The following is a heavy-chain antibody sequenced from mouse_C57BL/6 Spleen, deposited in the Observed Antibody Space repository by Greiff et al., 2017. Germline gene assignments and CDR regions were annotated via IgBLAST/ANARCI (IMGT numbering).Heavy chain of an antibody. J-gene: IGHJ1*03. V-gene: IGHV1-52*01. Sequence: VQLQQSGAELVRPGSSLKLSCTASGYTFISYWMHWVKQRPIQGLEWISNIDTSCSYTHYHQQFKDRVTLTVDKSSSTAYMQLSSLTSEDSAVYYCAREDYYGSSWYFDVWGTGTTVTVSS. CDR1: GYTFISYW. CDR3: AREDYYGSSWYFDV. D-gene: IGHD1-1*01. CDR2: IDTSCSYT.